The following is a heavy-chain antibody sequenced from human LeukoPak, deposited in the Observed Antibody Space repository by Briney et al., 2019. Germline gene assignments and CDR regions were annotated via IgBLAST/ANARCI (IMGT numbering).Heavy chain of an antibody. J-gene: IGHJ6*03. V-gene: IGHV1-69*04. D-gene: IGHD2-2*01. CDR2: IIPILGIA. CDR3: ARDYTSYPSYYYYYMDV. Sequence: ASVKVSCKASGYTFTSYYMHWVRQAPGQGLEWMGRIIPILGIANYAQKFQGRVTITADKSTSTAYMELSSLRSEDTAVYYCARDYTSYPSYYYYYMDVWGKGTTVTVSS. CDR1: GYTFTSYY.